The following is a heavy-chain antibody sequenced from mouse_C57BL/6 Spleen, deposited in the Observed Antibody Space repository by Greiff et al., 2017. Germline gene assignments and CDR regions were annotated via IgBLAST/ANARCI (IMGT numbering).Heavy chain of an antibody. CDR2: IYPGSGST. Sequence: QVQLQQPGAELVKPGASVKMSCKASGYTFTSYWITWVKQRPGQGLEWIGDIYPGSGSTNYTEKFKSKATLTVDTSSSTAYMQLSSLTSEDSAVYYCARGGTLRRLFAYWGQGTLVTVSA. V-gene: IGHV1-55*01. J-gene: IGHJ3*01. CDR3: ARGGTLRRLFAY. D-gene: IGHD3-2*02. CDR1: GYTFTSYW.